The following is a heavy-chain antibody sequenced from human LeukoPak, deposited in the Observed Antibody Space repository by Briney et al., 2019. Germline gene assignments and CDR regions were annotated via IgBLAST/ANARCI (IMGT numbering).Heavy chain of an antibody. J-gene: IGHJ4*02. CDR2: FDPEDGET. CDR3: ATGAYGGNSRVFDY. Sequence: ASVKVSCKVSGYTLTELSMHWVRQAPGKGLAWMGGFDPEDGETIYAQKFQGRVTMTEDTSTDTAYMELSSLRSEDTAVYYCATGAYGGNSRVFDYWGQGTLVTVSS. D-gene: IGHD4-23*01. CDR1: GYTLTELS. V-gene: IGHV1-24*01.